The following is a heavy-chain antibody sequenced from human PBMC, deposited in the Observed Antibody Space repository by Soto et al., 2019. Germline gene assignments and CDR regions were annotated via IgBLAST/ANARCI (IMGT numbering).Heavy chain of an antibody. V-gene: IGHV1-69*06. Sequence: SVKVSCKASGGTFSNYTISWVRQAPGQGLEWMGGIIPIFGTANYAQNFQGRVTVTADKSTSTAYMELSSLRSEDTAVFYCARDLVTSGNNRYYGMDVWGQGTTVTVSS. CDR3: ARDLVTSGNNRYYGMDV. CDR2: IIPIFGTA. CDR1: GGTFSNYT. D-gene: IGHD1-1*01. J-gene: IGHJ6*02.